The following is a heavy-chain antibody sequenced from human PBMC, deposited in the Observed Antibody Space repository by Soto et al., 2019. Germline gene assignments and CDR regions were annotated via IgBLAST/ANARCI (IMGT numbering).Heavy chain of an antibody. J-gene: IGHJ6*02. CDR2: IYYSGDT. CDR1: GGSISSGSFY. CDR3: AREWSGGRRDGNPDKYYGMDV. D-gene: IGHD2-15*01. V-gene: IGHV4-31*03. Sequence: QVQLQESGPGLVKPSQPLSLTCTVSGGSISSGSFYWTWIRQHPGKGLEFIGYIYYSGDTYYNPSLRSRVTISLDTSKNQFSLRLNSVTAADTAVYYCAREWSGGRRDGNPDKYYGMDVWGQGTKVTVSS.